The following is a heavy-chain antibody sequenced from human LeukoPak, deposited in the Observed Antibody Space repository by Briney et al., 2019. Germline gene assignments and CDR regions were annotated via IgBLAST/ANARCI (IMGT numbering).Heavy chain of an antibody. Sequence: SSETLSLTCTVSGASITTYYWTWIRQPPGKGLEWIGYNYYSGSTNYNPSLKSRVTISVDTSKNQFSLKLSSVTAADTAVYYCASLVGWGDIVFDYWGQGTLVTVSS. CDR1: GASITTYY. D-gene: IGHD3-10*01. CDR3: ASLVGWGDIVFDY. CDR2: NYYSGST. V-gene: IGHV4-59*12. J-gene: IGHJ4*02.